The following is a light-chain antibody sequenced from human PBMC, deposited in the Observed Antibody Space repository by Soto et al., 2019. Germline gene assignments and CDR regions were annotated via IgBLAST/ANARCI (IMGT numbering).Light chain of an antibody. CDR2: LNSDGSH. J-gene: IGLJ2*01. V-gene: IGLV4-69*01. CDR1: SGHSNYA. Sequence: QLVLTQSPSASASLGASVKLTCTLSSGHSNYAIAWHQQQPEKGPRFLMKLNSDGSHSKGDGIPDRFSGSSSGAERYLTSSTHQTGDEADYYCQTWVTGIHIFGGGTKLTVL. CDR3: QTWVTGIHI.